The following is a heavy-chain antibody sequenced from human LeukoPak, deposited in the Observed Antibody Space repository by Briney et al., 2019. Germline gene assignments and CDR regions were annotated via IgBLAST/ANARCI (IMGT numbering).Heavy chain of an antibody. J-gene: IGHJ4*02. CDR2: ISAYNGNT. CDR1: GGTFSSYA. V-gene: IGHV1-18*01. D-gene: IGHD6-19*01. CDR3: ARDSLAVAGIGSCVY. Sequence: ASVKVSCKASGGTFSSYAISWVRQAPGQGLEWMGWISAYNGNTNYAQKLQGRVTMTTDTSTSTAYMELSSLRSEDTAVYYCARDSLAVAGIGSCVYWGQGTLVTVSS.